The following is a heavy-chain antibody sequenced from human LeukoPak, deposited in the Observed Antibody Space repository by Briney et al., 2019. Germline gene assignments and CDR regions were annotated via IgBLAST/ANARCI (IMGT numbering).Heavy chain of an antibody. Sequence: GGSLRLSCAASAFTVSSNYMSWVRQAPGKGLEWVSVIYSGGSTYYADSVKGRFTISRDNSKNTLFLQMNSLRAEDTAVYYCATDRNYVLTYWGQGTLVTVSS. J-gene: IGHJ4*02. V-gene: IGHV3-53*01. CDR1: AFTVSSNY. D-gene: IGHD3-9*01. CDR2: IYSGGST. CDR3: ATDRNYVLTY.